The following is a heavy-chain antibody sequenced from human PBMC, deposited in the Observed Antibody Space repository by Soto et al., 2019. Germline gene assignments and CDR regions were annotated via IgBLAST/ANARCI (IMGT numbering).Heavy chain of an antibody. V-gene: IGHV4-39*01. CDR2: FYYSGST. D-gene: IGHD2-21*02. CDR1: GGSISSGTYS. CDR3: ARHPSDFWFDP. J-gene: IGHJ5*02. Sequence: SETLSLTCTVSGGSISSGTYSWGWIRQSPGKGLEWIGTFYYSGSTNYNPSLKSRVTVSVDTSKNQLSLKLSSVTAADTAVYYCARHPSDFWFDPWGQGTLVTVSS.